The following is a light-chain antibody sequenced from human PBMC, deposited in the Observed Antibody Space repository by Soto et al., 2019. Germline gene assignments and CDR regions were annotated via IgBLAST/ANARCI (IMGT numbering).Light chain of an antibody. Sequence: DIAVTQFPESLTVSPGERATIYCRSSQSLLYSSNNQHYISWYQQKPGQPPKLLITWATARERGVPERFRGSGSGADFTLNIDNLQAEDVATYFCHQYYVIPWTFGQGTKV. CDR1: QSLLYSSNNQHY. J-gene: IGKJ1*01. CDR2: WAT. V-gene: IGKV4-1*01. CDR3: HQYYVIPWT.